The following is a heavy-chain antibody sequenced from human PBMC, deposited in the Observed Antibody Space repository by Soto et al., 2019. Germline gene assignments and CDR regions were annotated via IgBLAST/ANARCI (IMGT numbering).Heavy chain of an antibody. CDR3: ARGHPFTIFGGFDP. Sequence: QVQLQESGPGLVKPSQTLSLTCTVSGGSISSGGYYWSWIRQHPGKGLEWIGYIYYSGSTYYNPSLKSRVTISVDTSKNQFSLELSSVTAADTAVYYCARGHPFTIFGGFDPWGQGTLVTVSS. CDR2: IYYSGST. J-gene: IGHJ5*02. V-gene: IGHV4-31*03. CDR1: GGSISSGGYY. D-gene: IGHD3-3*01.